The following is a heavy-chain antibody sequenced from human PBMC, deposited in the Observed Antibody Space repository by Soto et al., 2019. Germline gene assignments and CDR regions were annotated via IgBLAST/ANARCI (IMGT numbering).Heavy chain of an antibody. J-gene: IGHJ4*02. CDR2: INAYNGNT. Sequence: ASVKVSCKASGYTFTSYGISWVRQAPGQGLEWMGWINAYNGNTNYAQKLQGRVTMTTDTSTSTAYMELSSLRSEDTAVYYCARGHYVDTAMAYEPIDYWGQGTLVTV. V-gene: IGHV1-18*01. CDR1: GYTFTSYG. CDR3: ARGHYVDTAMAYEPIDY. D-gene: IGHD5-18*01.